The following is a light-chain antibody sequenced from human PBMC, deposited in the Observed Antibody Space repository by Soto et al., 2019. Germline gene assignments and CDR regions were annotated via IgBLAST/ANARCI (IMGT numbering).Light chain of an antibody. CDR2: DAS. J-gene: IGKJ2*01. CDR1: QSVTTY. Sequence: ETVLTQSPATLSLSPGERATLSCRASQSVTTYLAWYQQKPGQAPRLLIYDASNRATGIPARFSGSGSGTGFTLTISSLEPEDFVVYYCQQRSNWPPGYAFGQGTKLEIK. V-gene: IGKV3-11*01. CDR3: QQRSNWPPGYA.